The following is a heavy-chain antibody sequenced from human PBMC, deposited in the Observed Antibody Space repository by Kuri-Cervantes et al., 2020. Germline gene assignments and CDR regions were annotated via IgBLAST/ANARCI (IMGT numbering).Heavy chain of an antibody. CDR1: GFAFSTYS. CDR3: ATSPVVPADYYYYMDV. J-gene: IGHJ6*03. CDR2: ISFDGSTK. V-gene: IGHV3-30-3*01. Sequence: GESLKISCIGSGFAFSTYSIHWVRQAPGKGLEWVAVISFDGSTKYYTNSVKGRFTISRDNSKETVYLQMSSLRAEDTAVYYCATSPVVPADYYYYMDVWGKGTTVTVSS. D-gene: IGHD2-2*01.